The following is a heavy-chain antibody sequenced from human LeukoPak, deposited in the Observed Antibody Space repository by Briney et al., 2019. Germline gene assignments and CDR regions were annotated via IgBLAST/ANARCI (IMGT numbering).Heavy chain of an antibody. V-gene: IGHV4-39*07. J-gene: IGHJ5*02. Sequence: PSETLSLTCTVSGGSISSSSYYWGWIRQPPGKGLEWIGSIYYSGSTYYNPSLKSRVTISVDTSKNQFSLKLSSVTAADTAVYYCARARIAVAGTPGVNWFDPWGQGTLVTVSS. CDR2: IYYSGST. CDR1: GGSISSSSYY. CDR3: ARARIAVAGTPGVNWFDP. D-gene: IGHD6-19*01.